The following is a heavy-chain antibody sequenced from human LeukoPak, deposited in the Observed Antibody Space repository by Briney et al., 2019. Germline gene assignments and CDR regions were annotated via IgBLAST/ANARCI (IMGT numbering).Heavy chain of an antibody. CDR2: IKQDGSEK. D-gene: IGHD5-12*01. CDR3: ARERDSGYDSLYYYYYMDV. Sequence: GGSLRLSCAASGFAFSTYAIIWVRQAPGKGLEWVANIKQDGSEKNYVDFVKGRFTVSRDNAKNSLYLQMNSLRAEDTAVYYCARERDSGYDSLYYYYYMDVWGKGTTVTVSS. V-gene: IGHV3-7*01. J-gene: IGHJ6*03. CDR1: GFAFSTYA.